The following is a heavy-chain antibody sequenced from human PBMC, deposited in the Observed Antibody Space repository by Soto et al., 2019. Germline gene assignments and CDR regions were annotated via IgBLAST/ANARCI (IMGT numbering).Heavy chain of an antibody. Sequence: QVQLVQSGAEVKKPGSSVKVSCKASGDTFSTYTITWMRQAPGQGLEWMGGIIPRSATSNYAQKSQGRATITADESTNPAXXXLXXLRSEDTAVYYCAREGLVLVPTTVNSDYYYYAMDVWGQGTTVTVSS. CDR2: IIPRSATS. V-gene: IGHV1-69*12. CDR3: AREGLVLVPTTVNSDYYYYAMDV. J-gene: IGHJ6*02. D-gene: IGHD2-2*01. CDR1: GDTFSTYT.